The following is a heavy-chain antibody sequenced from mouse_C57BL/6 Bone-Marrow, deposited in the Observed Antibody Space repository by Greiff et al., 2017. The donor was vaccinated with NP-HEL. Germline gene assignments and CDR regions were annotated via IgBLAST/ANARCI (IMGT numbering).Heavy chain of an antibody. CDR3: ARDYCNPAWFAY. CDR2: IYPGSGST. V-gene: IGHV1-55*01. J-gene: IGHJ3*01. CDR1: GYTFTSYW. Sequence: QVQLQQPGAELVKPGASVKMSCKASGYTFTSYWITWVKQRPGQGLEWIGDIYPGSGSTNYNEKFKSKATLTVDTSSSTAYMQLRSLTSEDSAVSYCARDYCNPAWFAYWGQGTLVTVSA. D-gene: IGHD1-1*01.